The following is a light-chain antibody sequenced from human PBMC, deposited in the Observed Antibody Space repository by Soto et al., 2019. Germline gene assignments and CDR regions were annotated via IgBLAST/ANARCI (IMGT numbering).Light chain of an antibody. CDR3: QQSYTNPVYS. V-gene: IGKV1-39*01. CDR2: AAS. Sequence: DIQMTQSPSSLSASVGDRVTITCRASQNIIFYLNWYPHKPGKAPKLLIYAASNLQSGVPSWFSHSGSSTDFTLTISSLHPEDFATYFCQQSYTNPVYSGGQGTKVDIK. J-gene: IGKJ2*01. CDR1: QNIIFY.